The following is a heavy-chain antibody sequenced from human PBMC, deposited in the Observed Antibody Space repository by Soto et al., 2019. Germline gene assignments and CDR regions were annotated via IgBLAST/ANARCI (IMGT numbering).Heavy chain of an antibody. V-gene: IGHV1-18*01. CDR1: GYTFTSYG. D-gene: IGHD6-19*01. CDR2: ISAYNGNT. J-gene: IGHJ1*01. Sequence: ASVKVSCKASGYTFTSYGISWVRQAPGQGLEWMGWISAYNGNTNYAQKLQGRVTMTTDTSTSTAYMELRSLRSDDTAVYYCARSSGIAVAGPTPYFQHWGQGTLVTVSS. CDR3: ARSSGIAVAGPTPYFQH.